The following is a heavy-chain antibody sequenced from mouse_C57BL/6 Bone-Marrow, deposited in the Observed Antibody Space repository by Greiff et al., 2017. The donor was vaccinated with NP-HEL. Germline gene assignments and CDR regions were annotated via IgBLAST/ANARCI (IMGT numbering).Heavy chain of an antibody. CDR3: ARSHIYYYGSKDY. D-gene: IGHD1-1*01. J-gene: IGHJ2*01. CDR1: GYTFTDYY. Sequence: EVKLQQSGPELVKPGASVKISCKASGYTFTDYYMNWVKQSHGKSLEWIGDINPNNGGTSYNQKFKGKATLTVDKSSSTAYMELRSLTSEDSAVYYCARSHIYYYGSKDYWGQGTTLTVSS. V-gene: IGHV1-26*01. CDR2: INPNNGGT.